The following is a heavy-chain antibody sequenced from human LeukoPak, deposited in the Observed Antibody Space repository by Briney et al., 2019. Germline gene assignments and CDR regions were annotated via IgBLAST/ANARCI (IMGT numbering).Heavy chain of an antibody. CDR1: GYTFTRYA. CDR2: ISTYNGDT. CDR3: ARDPSNTSGRNPDFDY. V-gene: IGHV1-18*01. D-gene: IGHD6-19*01. Sequence: ASAKVSCKASGYTFTRYAITWVRQAPGQGLEWLGWISTYNGDTNYAMNLQGRVTMNPDTSTSTANIDVRSLRSDDTAGYYCARDPSNTSGRNPDFDYWGQGTLVTVSS. J-gene: IGHJ4*02.